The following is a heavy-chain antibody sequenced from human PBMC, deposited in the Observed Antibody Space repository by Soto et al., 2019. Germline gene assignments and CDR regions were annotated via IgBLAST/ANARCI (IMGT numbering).Heavy chain of an antibody. Sequence: QVQLVQPGAGVKKPGASVKLSCKASGYTFTRYAIHWVRQAPGQGLEWLGWINAGTGIATYSQRFQGRVTITSDTSATTSYMELSSLTSEDTAVYFCARDLWNAPGYWGLGTLVTVSS. V-gene: IGHV1-3*01. CDR1: GYTFTRYA. CDR3: ARDLWNAPGY. CDR2: INAGTGIA. D-gene: IGHD1-1*01. J-gene: IGHJ4*02.